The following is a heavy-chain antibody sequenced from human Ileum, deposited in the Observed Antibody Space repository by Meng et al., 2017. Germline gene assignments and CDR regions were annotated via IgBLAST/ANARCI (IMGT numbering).Heavy chain of an antibody. Sequence: ASVKVSCKASGYTFTDNHIYWMRQAPGQGLECMGWMDPNSAHTNYAQKLQGRVTMTRDTSISTVYMELSSLRSDDTAVYYCARELGINAFNIWGQGTMVTVSS. CDR1: GYTFTDNH. CDR2: MDPNSAHT. J-gene: IGHJ3*02. V-gene: IGHV1-2*02. D-gene: IGHD7-27*01. CDR3: ARELGINAFNI.